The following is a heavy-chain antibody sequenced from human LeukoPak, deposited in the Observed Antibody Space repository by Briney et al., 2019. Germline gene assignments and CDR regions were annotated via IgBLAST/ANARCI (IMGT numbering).Heavy chain of an antibody. D-gene: IGHD2-2*01. J-gene: IGHJ5*02. CDR2: MNPNSGNT. V-gene: IGHV1-8*01. Sequence: GASVKVSCKASGYTFTSYDINWVRQATGQGLEWMGWMNPNSGNTGYAQKFQGRVTMTRNTSISTAYMELSSLRSEDTAVYYCARGPPKYCSRTSCYARGYWFDPWGQGTLVTVSS. CDR3: ARGPPKYCSRTSCYARGYWFDP. CDR1: GYTFTSYD.